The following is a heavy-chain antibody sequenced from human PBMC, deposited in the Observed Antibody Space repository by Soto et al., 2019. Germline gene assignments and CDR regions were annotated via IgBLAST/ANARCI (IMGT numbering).Heavy chain of an antibody. CDR2: INFSGGST. D-gene: IGHD3-22*01. CDR3: ARARNSSGYCLDS. Sequence: ASVKVSCKASGYNFTSYYMHWVRQAPGQGLEWMGIINFSGGSTSYAQKFQGRVTMSRDTSTSTVYMELESLRCEDTDVYYGARARNSSGYCLDSWGQGTLVTVSS. V-gene: IGHV1-46*01. J-gene: IGHJ4*02. CDR1: GYNFTSYY.